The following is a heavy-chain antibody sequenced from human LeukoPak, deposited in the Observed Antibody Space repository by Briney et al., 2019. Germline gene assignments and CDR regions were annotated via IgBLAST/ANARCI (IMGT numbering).Heavy chain of an antibody. Sequence: SETLSLTCTVSGGSISSYYWGWIRQPPGKGLEWIGSIYYSGSTYYNPSLKSRVTISVDTSKNQFSLKLSSVTAADTAVYYCARVYNWNYNYYYMDVWGKGTTVTVSS. D-gene: IGHD1-20*01. CDR1: GGSISSYY. CDR2: IYYSGST. J-gene: IGHJ6*03. V-gene: IGHV4-39*07. CDR3: ARVYNWNYNYYYMDV.